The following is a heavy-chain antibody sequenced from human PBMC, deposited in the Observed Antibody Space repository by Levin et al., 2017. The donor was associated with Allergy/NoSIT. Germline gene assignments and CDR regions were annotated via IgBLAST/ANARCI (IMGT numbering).Heavy chain of an antibody. CDR1: AGSISSSTYY. Sequence: SETLSLTCTVSAGSISSSTYYWSWIRQPPGTGLEWIGSIYYSGSTYYNPSLKSRVTISVDTSNNQFSLKLSSVTAADTAVYYCARGRSKSGYDLWGQGTLVTVSS. CDR2: IYYSGST. D-gene: IGHD5-12*01. CDR3: ARGRSKSGYDL. V-gene: IGHV4-39*07. J-gene: IGHJ4*02.